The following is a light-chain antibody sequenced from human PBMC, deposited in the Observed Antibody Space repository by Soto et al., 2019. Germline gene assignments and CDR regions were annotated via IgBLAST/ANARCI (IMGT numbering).Light chain of an antibody. Sequence: EVVMTQSPATLSVSPGEGATLSCRASQSVSNHLAWYQQRPGQAPRILIYGASTRATGIPARFSGSGSGTEFTLTISSLQSEDFALYYCQHYFSWPRTFGQGTKVEFK. CDR3: QHYFSWPRT. CDR2: GAS. J-gene: IGKJ1*01. CDR1: QSVSNH. V-gene: IGKV3-15*01.